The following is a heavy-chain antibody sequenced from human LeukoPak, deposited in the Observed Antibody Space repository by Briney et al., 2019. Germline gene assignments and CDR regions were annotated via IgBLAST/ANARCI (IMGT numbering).Heavy chain of an antibody. CDR1: GYTFTNYG. V-gene: IGHV1-18*01. D-gene: IGHD4-23*01. Sequence: ASVKVSCKTSGYTFTNYGISWVRQAPGLGLEWMGWISAYNGNTNYAQKLQGRVTMTTDTSTSTAYMELRSLRSDDTAVYYCARSKGLRSVGGFDYWGQGTLVTVSS. CDR3: ARSKGLRSVGGFDY. CDR2: ISAYNGNT. J-gene: IGHJ4*02.